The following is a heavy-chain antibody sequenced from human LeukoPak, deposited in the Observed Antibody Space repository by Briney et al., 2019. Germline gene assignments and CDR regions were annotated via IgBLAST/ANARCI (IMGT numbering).Heavy chain of an antibody. V-gene: IGHV4-34*01. CDR2: INTGST. J-gene: IGHJ5*02. CDR1: GGSFSGFY. Sequence: SDTLSLTCAVYGGSFSGFYWSWIRHVPGKGLEWIGEINTGSTSYNPSLKSRVTISVDTSQNQFFLLLTSVTAADTAVYYCARVAGYLPTRWFDPWGQGTHVTVSS. D-gene: IGHD6-25*01. CDR3: ARVAGYLPTRWFDP.